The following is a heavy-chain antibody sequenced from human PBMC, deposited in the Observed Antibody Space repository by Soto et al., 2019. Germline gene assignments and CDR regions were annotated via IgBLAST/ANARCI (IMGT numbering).Heavy chain of an antibody. CDR3: ARDSPYSSPSHASDI. Sequence: QVQLVQSGTEVRKPGSSVKVSCKSSGGSFSDDAISWVRQAPGQGLEWMGGFIPISGTAKYAQKFQGRFTITADESTSTAYMELSSLRFEDTAVYFCARDSPYSSPSHASDIWGQGTMVIVSS. D-gene: IGHD6-19*01. V-gene: IGHV1-69*01. J-gene: IGHJ3*02. CDR1: GGSFSDDA. CDR2: FIPISGTA.